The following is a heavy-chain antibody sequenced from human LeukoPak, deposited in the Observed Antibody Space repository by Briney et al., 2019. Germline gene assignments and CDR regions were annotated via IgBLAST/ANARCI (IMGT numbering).Heavy chain of an antibody. CDR1: GFIFSNYW. V-gene: IGHV3-74*03. J-gene: IGHJ4*02. CDR3: AKGGRRVTDY. Sequence: PGGSLRLSCAASGFIFSNYWMHSVRQAPGKWLVWVSRVNNDGSSTTYADSVKGRFTSYRDNAKNTLYLQMNSLRAEDTAVYYCAKGGRRVTDYWGQGTLVTVSS. D-gene: IGHD4-23*01. CDR2: VNNDGSST.